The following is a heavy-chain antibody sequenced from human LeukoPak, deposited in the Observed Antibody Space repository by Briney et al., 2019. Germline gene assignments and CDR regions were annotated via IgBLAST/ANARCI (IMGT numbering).Heavy chain of an antibody. CDR2: ISSNGGST. D-gene: IGHD3-22*01. CDR3: VKDILGGYYGDY. V-gene: IGHV3-64D*06. J-gene: IGHJ4*02. Sequence: GGSLRLSCSASVFTPSSYAMHWVRDTPGEGLEYVSAISSNGGSTYYADSVKGRFTLSRDNSKNTLYLQMSSLRAEDTAVYFCVKDILGGYYGDYWGQGTVVTVSS. CDR1: VFTPSSYA.